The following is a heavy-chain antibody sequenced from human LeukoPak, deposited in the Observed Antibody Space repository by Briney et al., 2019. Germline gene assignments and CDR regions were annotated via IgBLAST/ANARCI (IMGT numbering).Heavy chain of an antibody. D-gene: IGHD1-26*01. J-gene: IGHJ4*02. V-gene: IGHV4-39*01. Sequence: SETLALTCTVSGGSISGNSYYWGWIRQPPGKGLEWIVSMYYSGSTYYNPSLKSRVTVSVDTSKNQFSLKLSSVTSTDTAVYYCATIVGSTKVDDWGQGTLVTVSS. CDR1: GGSISGNSYY. CDR3: ATIVGSTKVDD. CDR2: MYYSGST.